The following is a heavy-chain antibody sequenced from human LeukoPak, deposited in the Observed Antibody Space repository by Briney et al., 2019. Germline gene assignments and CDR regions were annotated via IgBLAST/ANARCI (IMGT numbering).Heavy chain of an antibody. CDR1: GFTFSSYE. V-gene: IGHV3-21*04. D-gene: IGHD4-17*01. CDR2: ISSSSSYI. J-gene: IGHJ4*02. Sequence: TGGSLRLSCAASGFTFSSYEMNWVRQAPGKGLEWVSSISSSSSYIYYADSVKGRFTISRDNSKNTLYLQMNSLRAEDTAVYYCAKDPMTTVTTVDSDWGQGTLVTVSS. CDR3: AKDPMTTVTTVDSD.